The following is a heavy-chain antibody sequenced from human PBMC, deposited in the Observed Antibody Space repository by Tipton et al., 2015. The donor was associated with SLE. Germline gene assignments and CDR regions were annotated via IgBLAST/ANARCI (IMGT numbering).Heavy chain of an antibody. V-gene: IGHV3-48*03. CDR1: GFTFSRYE. D-gene: IGHD3-22*01. CDR3: ARARDYYEPIAY. Sequence: GSLRLSCAASGFTFSRYEMNWVRQAPGKGLEWISYISSSGSTTYYADSVKGRFTISRDNAKNSLYLQMNSLRAEDTAVYYCARARDYYEPIAYWGQGTLVTVSS. J-gene: IGHJ4*02. CDR2: ISSSGSTT.